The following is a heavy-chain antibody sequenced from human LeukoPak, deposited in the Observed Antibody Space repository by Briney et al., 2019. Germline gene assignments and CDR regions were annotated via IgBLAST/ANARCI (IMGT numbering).Heavy chain of an antibody. CDR3: ARRAGAYSHPYDY. J-gene: IGHJ4*02. CDR1: GFTFSDHY. CDR2: ISGSGGST. V-gene: IGHV3-23*01. D-gene: IGHD4/OR15-4a*01. Sequence: PGGSLRLSCAASGFTFSDHYLDWVRQAPGKGLEWVSAISGSGGSTYYADSVKGRFTISRDNSKNTLYLQMNSLRAEDTAVYYCARRAGAYSHPYDYWGQGTLVTVSS.